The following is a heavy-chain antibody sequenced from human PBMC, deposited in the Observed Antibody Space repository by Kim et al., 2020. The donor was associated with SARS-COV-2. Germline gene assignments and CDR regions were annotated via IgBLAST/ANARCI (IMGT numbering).Heavy chain of an antibody. CDR3: ARDKYYDILTGPPGMDV. CDR1: GFTFSSYS. CDR2: ISSSSSYI. J-gene: IGHJ6*02. D-gene: IGHD3-9*01. Sequence: GGSLRLSCAASGFTFSSYSMNWVRQAPGKGLEWVSSISSSSSYIYYADSVKGRFTISRDNAKNSLYLQMNSLRAEDTAVYYCARDKYYDILTGPPGMDVWGQGTTVTVSS. V-gene: IGHV3-21*01.